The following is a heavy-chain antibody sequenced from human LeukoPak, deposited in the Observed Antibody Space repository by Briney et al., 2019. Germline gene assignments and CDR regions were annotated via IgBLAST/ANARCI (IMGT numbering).Heavy chain of an antibody. CDR1: GFTFSSYW. D-gene: IGHD1-1*01. Sequence: GGSLRLSCAASGFTFSSYWMSWIRQAPGKGLEWVANIKQDGSEKYYADSVKGRFTISRDNSNNTLYLQMSSLRTEDTAVYYCVSHTRPDWGQGTLVTVSS. V-gene: IGHV3-7*01. CDR3: VSHTRPD. CDR2: IKQDGSEK. J-gene: IGHJ4*02.